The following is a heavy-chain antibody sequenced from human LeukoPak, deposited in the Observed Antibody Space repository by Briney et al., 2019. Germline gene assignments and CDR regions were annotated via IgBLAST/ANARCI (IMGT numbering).Heavy chain of an antibody. Sequence: GASVKVSCKASGYTFTSYDINWVRQATGQRLEWMGWMSPNSGNTGYAQKFQGRVTMTRNTSISTAYMELSSLRSEDTAVYYCARGIQGITSYGVRKGMDVWGKGTTVTISS. D-gene: IGHD3-3*01. CDR3: ARGIQGITSYGVRKGMDV. V-gene: IGHV1-8*01. CDR2: MSPNSGNT. J-gene: IGHJ6*03. CDR1: GYTFTSYD.